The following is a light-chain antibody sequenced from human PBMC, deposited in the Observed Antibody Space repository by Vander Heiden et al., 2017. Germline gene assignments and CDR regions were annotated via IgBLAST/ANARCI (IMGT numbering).Light chain of an antibody. CDR1: SSNIGSNT. Sequence: QSVLTQPPSASGTPGQRVTISCPGSSSNIGSNTVNWYQQLPGTAPKRLIYSNNQRPSGVPDRFSGSKSGTSASLAISGLQSEDEADYYCAAWDDSLNGWVFGGGTKLTVL. CDR2: SNN. CDR3: AAWDDSLNGWV. J-gene: IGLJ3*02. V-gene: IGLV1-44*01.